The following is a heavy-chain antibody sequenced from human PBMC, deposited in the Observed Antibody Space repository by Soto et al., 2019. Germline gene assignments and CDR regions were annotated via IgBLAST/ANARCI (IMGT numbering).Heavy chain of an antibody. Sequence: PSETLSLTCTVSGGSISGHYWIWIRQPPGEGMEWIAYIFYSGSTTYNNNPSLKSRVTISVDTSKNQFSLSLSSVTAADTAVYYCARVGSSGWSPDYWGKGTLVTVSS. V-gene: IGHV4-59*11. J-gene: IGHJ4*02. D-gene: IGHD6-19*01. CDR3: ARVGSSGWSPDY. CDR1: GGSISGHY. CDR2: IFYSGSTTY.